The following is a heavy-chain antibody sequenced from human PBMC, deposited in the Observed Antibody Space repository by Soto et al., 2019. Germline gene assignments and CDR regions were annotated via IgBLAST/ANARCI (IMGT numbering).Heavy chain of an antibody. CDR3: ARGRTYYYDSSGYYWDY. CDR2: IYHSGST. CDR1: GGSISSSNW. Sequence: QVQLQESGPGLVKPSGTLSLTCAVSGGSISSSNWWSWVRQPPGKGLEWIGEIYHSGSTNYNPSLKSRVTISVDKSKNQFSLKLSSVTAADTPVYYCARGRTYYYDSSGYYWDYWGQGTLVTVSS. D-gene: IGHD3-22*01. J-gene: IGHJ4*02. V-gene: IGHV4-4*02.